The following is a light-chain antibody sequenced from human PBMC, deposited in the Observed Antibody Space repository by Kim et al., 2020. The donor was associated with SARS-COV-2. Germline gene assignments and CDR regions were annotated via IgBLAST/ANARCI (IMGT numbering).Light chain of an antibody. CDR2: GTS. V-gene: IGKV3-20*01. CDR3: QQYGDSRT. Sequence: EIVLTQSPGTLSLSPGERATLSCRASQTVSSTYLVWYQQRPGQAPRLLIYGTSTRATGISDRFSGSGSGTDFTLTISRLEPEDFAVYYCQQYGDSRTFGQGTKVDIK. J-gene: IGKJ1*01. CDR1: QTVSSTY.